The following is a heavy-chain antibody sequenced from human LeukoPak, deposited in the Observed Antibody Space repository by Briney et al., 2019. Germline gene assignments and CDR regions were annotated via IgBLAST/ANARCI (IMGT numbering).Heavy chain of an antibody. J-gene: IGHJ3*02. CDR1: GLTFSSYS. V-gene: IGHV3-21*01. CDR2: ISSSSSYI. Sequence: PGGSLRLSCADSGLTFSSYSMNWVRQAPGKGLEWVSSISSSSSYIYYADSVKGRFTISRDNAKNSLYLQMSSLRGEDTAVYYSARQAIVEAFDIWGQGTMVTVSS. D-gene: IGHD3-22*01. CDR3: ARQAIVEAFDI.